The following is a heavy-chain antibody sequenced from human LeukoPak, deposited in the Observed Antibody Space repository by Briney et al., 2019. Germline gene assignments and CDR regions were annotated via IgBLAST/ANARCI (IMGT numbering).Heavy chain of an antibody. CDR1: GFTFSKYG. CDR3: ASDRGYYDDTNYSLDY. J-gene: IGHJ4*02. V-gene: IGHV3-23*01. Sequence: PGGSLRLSCAASGFTFSKYGMSWVRQAPGKGLEWVSFISGSGGTTYYADSAKGRFTISRDNSKNTLYLRMNSLRAEDTAIYYCASDRGYYDDTNYSLDYWGQGTLVIVSS. D-gene: IGHD3-22*01. CDR2: ISGSGGTT.